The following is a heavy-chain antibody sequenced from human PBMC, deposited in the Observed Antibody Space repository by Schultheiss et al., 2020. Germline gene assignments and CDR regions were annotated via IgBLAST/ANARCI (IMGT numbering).Heavy chain of an antibody. CDR2: IYYSGST. V-gene: IGHV4-61*08. Sequence: SETLSLTCTVSGGSISSGGYYWSWIRQHPGKGLEWIWYIYYSGSTNYNPSLKSRVTISVDTSKNQFSLKLSSVTAAGTAVYYCARDLLGGSGSYYFGAFDIWGQGTMVTVSS. CDR1: GGSISSGGYY. CDR3: ARDLLGGSGSYYFGAFDI. D-gene: IGHD3-10*01. J-gene: IGHJ3*02.